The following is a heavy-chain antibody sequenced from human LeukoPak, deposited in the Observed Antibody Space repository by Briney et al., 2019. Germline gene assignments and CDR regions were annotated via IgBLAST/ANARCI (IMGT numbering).Heavy chain of an antibody. J-gene: IGHJ4*02. CDR3: ARGEGLRFLEWLEGYYFDY. CDR2: IYYSGST. Sequence: SQTLSLTCTVSGGSISSGGYYWSWIRQHPGKGLEWIGYIYYSGSTYYNPSLKSRVTISVDTSKNQFPLKLSSVTAADTAVYYCARGEGLRFLEWLEGYYFDYWGQGTLVTVSS. V-gene: IGHV4-31*03. CDR1: GGSISSGGYY. D-gene: IGHD3-3*01.